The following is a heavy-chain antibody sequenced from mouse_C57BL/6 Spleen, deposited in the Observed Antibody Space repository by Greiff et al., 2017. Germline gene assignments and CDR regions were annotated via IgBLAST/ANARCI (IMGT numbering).Heavy chain of an antibody. Sequence: VQLQQSGPELVKPGASVKISCKASGYAFSSSWMNWVKQRPGKGLEWIGRIYPGDGDTNYNGKFKGKATLTADKSSITAYMQLSSLTSEDSAVYFCARGYDYLYAMDYWGQGTSVTVSS. J-gene: IGHJ4*01. CDR3: ARGYDYLYAMDY. V-gene: IGHV1-82*01. CDR1: GYAFSSSW. D-gene: IGHD2-4*01. CDR2: IYPGDGDT.